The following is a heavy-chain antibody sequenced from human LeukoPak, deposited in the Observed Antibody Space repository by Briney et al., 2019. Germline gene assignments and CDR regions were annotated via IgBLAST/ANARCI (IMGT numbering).Heavy chain of an antibody. CDR3: ARGRADVVPFDY. CDR1: GGSISSYY. D-gene: IGHD2-2*01. J-gene: IGHJ4*02. CDR2: IYTSGTT. Sequence: SETLSLTCTVSGGSISSYYLSWIRQPPGKGLECIGYIYTSGTTNYNPSLESQVTISVDTSKNQFSLKLSSVTAADTAVYYCARGRADVVPFDYWGQGTLVTVSS. V-gene: IGHV4-4*09.